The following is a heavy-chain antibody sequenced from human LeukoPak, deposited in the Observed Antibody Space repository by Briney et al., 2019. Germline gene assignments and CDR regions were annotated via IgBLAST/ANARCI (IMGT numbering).Heavy chain of an antibody. Sequence: SETLSLTCAVYGGSFSGYYWSWIRQPPGKGLEWIGEINHSGSTNYNPSLKSRVTISVDTSKNQFSLKLSSVTAADTAVYYCARGLRSSSEISDYWGQGTLVTVSS. D-gene: IGHD6-6*01. CDR2: INHSGST. V-gene: IGHV4-34*01. CDR1: GGSFSGYY. CDR3: ARGLRSSSEISDY. J-gene: IGHJ4*02.